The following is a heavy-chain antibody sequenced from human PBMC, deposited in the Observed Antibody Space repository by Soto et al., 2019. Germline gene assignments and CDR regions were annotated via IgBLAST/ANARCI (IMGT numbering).Heavy chain of an antibody. CDR3: AKGGRQWLVTSYFNY. Sequence: VQLVEAGGGVVQPGRSLRLSCAASGFTFSDYAMHWVRQAPGKGLEWVAVVSNDGRNTHYADSVKGRFTISRDSSKNTVALELTSLRAEDTAVYYCAKGGRQWLVTSYFNYCGQGALVTVSS. V-gene: IGHV3-30*18. J-gene: IGHJ4*02. CDR1: GFTFSDYA. D-gene: IGHD6-19*01. CDR2: VSNDGRNT.